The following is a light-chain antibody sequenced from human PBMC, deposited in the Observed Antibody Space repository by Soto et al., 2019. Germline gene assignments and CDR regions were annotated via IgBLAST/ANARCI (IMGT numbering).Light chain of an antibody. CDR3: ETWDSNTWV. Sequence: QSVLTQSSSASASLGSSVKLTCTLNSGHSNHIIAWHQQQPGKAPRYLMKLESTGSYKKGSGVPDRFSGSSSGADRYLTISYLQFEDEADYYCETWDSNTWVFGGGTKLTVL. CDR2: LESTGSY. CDR1: SGHSNHI. V-gene: IGLV4-60*02. J-gene: IGLJ3*02.